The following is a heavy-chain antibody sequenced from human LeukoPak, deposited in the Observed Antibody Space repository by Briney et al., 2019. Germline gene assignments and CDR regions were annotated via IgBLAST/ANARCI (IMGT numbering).Heavy chain of an antibody. V-gene: IGHV1-2*04. CDR1: GYTFTGYY. CDR2: INPNSGGT. Sequence: ASVKVSCKASGYTFTGYYMHWVRQAPGQGLEWMGWINPNSGGTNYAQKFQGWVTMTRDTSISTAYMELSRLRSDDTAVYYCTTDPLERLQPFDYWGQGTLVTVSS. D-gene: IGHD3-3*01. CDR3: TTDPLERLQPFDY. J-gene: IGHJ4*02.